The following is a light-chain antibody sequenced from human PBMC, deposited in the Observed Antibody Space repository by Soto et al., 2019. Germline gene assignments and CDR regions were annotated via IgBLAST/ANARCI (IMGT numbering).Light chain of an antibody. CDR1: SSDVGNYNY. Sequence: QSALTQPASVTGSPGQSITISCTGTSSDVGNYNYVSWYQQYPGRVPKLLIYMVSNRASGVSNRFSGSKSGHTASLTISGLKAEEEADYACTSPTAGRLSMFGTGTK. CDR2: MVS. V-gene: IGLV2-14*01. J-gene: IGLJ1*01. CDR3: TSPTAGRLSM.